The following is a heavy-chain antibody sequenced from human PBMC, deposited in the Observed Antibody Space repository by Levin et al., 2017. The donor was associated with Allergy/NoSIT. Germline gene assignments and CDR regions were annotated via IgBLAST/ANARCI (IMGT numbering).Heavy chain of an antibody. CDR2: IYLSGST. V-gene: IGHV4-30-2*01. J-gene: IGHJ4*02. CDR3: ARVAGYSYGYYFDC. Sequence: SQTLSLTCAVSGGSISSGGYSWSWIRQPPGKGLEWIGNIYLSGSTYYNPSLKSRVTISVDRSKNQFSLNLSSVTAADTAVYYCARVAGYSYGYYFDCWGQGTLVTVSS. D-gene: IGHD5-18*01. CDR1: GGSISSGGYS.